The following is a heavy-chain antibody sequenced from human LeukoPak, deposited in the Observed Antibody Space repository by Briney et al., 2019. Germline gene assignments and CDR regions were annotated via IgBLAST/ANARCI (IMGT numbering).Heavy chain of an antibody. J-gene: IGHJ4*02. V-gene: IGHV3-74*01. CDR2: INSDGSST. CDR3: ARVPVATIISG. D-gene: IGHD5-24*01. Sequence: PGGSLRLSCAASGFTFSSYWMHWVRQAPGKGLVWVSRINSDGSSTSYADSVKGRFTISRDNAKNTLYLQMNSLRAKDTAVYYCARVPVATIISGWGQETLVTVSS. CDR1: GFTFSSYW.